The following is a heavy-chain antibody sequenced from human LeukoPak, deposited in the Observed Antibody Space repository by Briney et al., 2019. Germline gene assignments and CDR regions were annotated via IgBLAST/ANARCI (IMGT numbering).Heavy chain of an antibody. V-gene: IGHV3-30*01. CDR2: ISYDGSNT. CDR3: ARGSLIGSGYFDY. D-gene: IGHD3-16*02. Sequence: SGGSLRLSCAASGFTFSSYAMHWVRQAPGKGIEWVAVISYDGSNTYYADSVKGRFTISRDNSKNTLYMQMNSLRAEDTAVYYCARGSLIGSGYFDYWGQGTLVTVSS. J-gene: IGHJ4*02. CDR1: GFTFSSYA.